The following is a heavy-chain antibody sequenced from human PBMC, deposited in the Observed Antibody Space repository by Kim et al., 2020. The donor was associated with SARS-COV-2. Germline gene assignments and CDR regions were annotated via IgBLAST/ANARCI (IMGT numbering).Heavy chain of an antibody. CDR3: ARVLYFGKGWFDP. Sequence: YNPALKSRVTMSVDTSKNQFSLKLTSVTAADTAVYFCARVLYFGKGWFDPWGQGTLVTVSS. J-gene: IGHJ5*02. D-gene: IGHD2-8*01. V-gene: IGHV4-4*06.